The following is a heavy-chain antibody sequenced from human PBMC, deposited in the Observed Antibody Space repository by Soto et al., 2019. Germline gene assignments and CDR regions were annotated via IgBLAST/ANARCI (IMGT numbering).Heavy chain of an antibody. CDR3: ARRTKTKQGSPFDY. CDR2: IYYSGST. D-gene: IGHD1-7*01. Sequence: PSQNLSLPCTVPGGPTTIAYWTWIRQPPGKGLEWIGYIYYSGSTNYNPSLRSRVTISVDTSKNQFSLKLSSVTAADTAVYYCARRTKTKQGSPFDYWGQGTLVTVS. J-gene: IGHJ4*02. CDR1: GGPTTIAY. V-gene: IGHV4-59*08.